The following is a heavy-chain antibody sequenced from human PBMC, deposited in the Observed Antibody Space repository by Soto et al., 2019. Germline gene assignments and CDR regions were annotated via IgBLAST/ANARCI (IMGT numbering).Heavy chain of an antibody. CDR2: IKSKTDGGTT. CDR1: GFTFSNAW. J-gene: IGHJ4*02. V-gene: IGHV3-15*01. Sequence: EVQLVESGGGLVKPGGSLRLSCAASGFTFSNAWMSWVRQAPGKGLEWVGRIKSKTDGGTTDYAAPVKGRFTIARDDSRNTLYVQMNSPKTEDTAVYYCTTDIGHGGRDYWGQGTLVTVSS. D-gene: IGHD2-15*01. CDR3: TTDIGHGGRDY.